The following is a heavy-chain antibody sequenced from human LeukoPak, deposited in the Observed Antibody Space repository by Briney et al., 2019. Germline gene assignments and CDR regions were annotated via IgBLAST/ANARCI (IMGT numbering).Heavy chain of an antibody. CDR2: FDPGDDVT. Sequence: VASVKVSCKVSGYSLSELSTHWVRQAPGQGLEWMGGFDPGDDVTIYAQKFQGRVTMTEDTSTDTAYLELSSLRSEDTAVYFCATEKDLLLDSWGQGTPVTVSS. V-gene: IGHV1-24*01. CDR3: ATEKDLLLDS. J-gene: IGHJ5*01. D-gene: IGHD1-26*01. CDR1: GYSLSELS.